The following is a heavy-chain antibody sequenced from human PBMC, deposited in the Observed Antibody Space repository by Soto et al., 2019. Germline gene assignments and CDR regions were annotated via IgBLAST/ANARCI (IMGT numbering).Heavy chain of an antibody. CDR3: AKRIAVAVTEYYYGMDV. CDR1: GFTFSSYA. D-gene: IGHD6-19*01. Sequence: GSLRLSCXASGFTFSSYAMSWVRQAPGKGLDWVSSVSGSGGSTYYADSVKGRFTISRDNSKHTLYLQMNSLRAEDTAVYYCAKRIAVAVTEYYYGMDVWGQGTTVTVSS. J-gene: IGHJ6*02. CDR2: VSGSGGST. V-gene: IGHV3-23*01.